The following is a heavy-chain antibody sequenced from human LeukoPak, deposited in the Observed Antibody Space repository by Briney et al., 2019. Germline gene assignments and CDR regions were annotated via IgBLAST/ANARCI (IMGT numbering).Heavy chain of an antibody. V-gene: IGHV4-59*01. CDR1: GGSFSGYY. J-gene: IGHJ4*02. D-gene: IGHD6-13*01. CDR3: ARVTGYMTEDFFDY. CDR2: IYYSGST. Sequence: SETLSLTCAVYGGSFSGYYWSWIRQPPGKGLEWIGYIYYSGSTDYNPSLKSRVTISVDTSRNQFSLRLSSVTAADTAVYYCARVTGYMTEDFFDYWGQGTLVTVSS.